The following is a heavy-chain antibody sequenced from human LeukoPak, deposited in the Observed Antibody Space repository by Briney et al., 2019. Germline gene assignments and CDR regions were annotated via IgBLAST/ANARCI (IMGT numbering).Heavy chain of an antibody. Sequence: GGSLRLSCAASGFTFSSYAVNWVRQAPGKGLEWVSLITASGGSTYYADSVKGRFTISRDNSKNTLYLQMNSLRAEDTAVYYCAKARCSSSDCYPPHSRGQGNL. V-gene: IGHV3-23*01. CDR1: GFTFSSYA. CDR2: ITASGGST. CDR3: AKARCSSSDCYPPHS. D-gene: IGHD2-2*01. J-gene: IGHJ5*01.